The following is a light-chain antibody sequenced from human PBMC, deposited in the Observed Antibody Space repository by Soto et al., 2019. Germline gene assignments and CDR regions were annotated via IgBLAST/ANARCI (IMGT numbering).Light chain of an antibody. V-gene: IGKV3D-15*01. CDR3: QQYNNWPPVT. CDR1: QSVSSRY. CDR2: GAS. Sequence: EIVMTQSPATLSVSPGERATLSCRASQSVSSRYLAWYQQKPGQAPRLLIYGASSRATGIPDRFSGSGSGTEFTLTISSLQSEDFAVYYCQQYNNWPPVTFGQGTKVDI. J-gene: IGKJ1*01.